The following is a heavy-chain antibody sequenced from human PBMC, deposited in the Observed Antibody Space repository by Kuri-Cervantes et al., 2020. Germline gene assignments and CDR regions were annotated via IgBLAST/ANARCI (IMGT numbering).Heavy chain of an antibody. V-gene: IGHV4-30-2*01. CDR3: ARWRGPLWFGEFPDY. J-gene: IGHJ4*02. Sequence: SETLSLTCAVSGGSVSSGGYSWSWIRQPPGKGLEWIGYIHHSGSTYYNPSLKSRVTISVDRSKNQFSLKLSSVTAADTAVYYCARWRGPLWFGEFPDYWGQGTLVTVSS. CDR1: GGSVSSGGYS. D-gene: IGHD3-10*01. CDR2: IHHSGST.